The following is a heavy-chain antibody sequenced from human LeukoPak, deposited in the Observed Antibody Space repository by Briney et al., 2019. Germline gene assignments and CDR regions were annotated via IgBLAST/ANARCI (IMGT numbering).Heavy chain of an antibody. J-gene: IGHJ4*02. CDR3: ARAGVEAISYFDY. V-gene: IGHV4-39*01. Sequence: PSETLSLTCTVSGGSISSSSYYWGWIRQPPGKGLEWIGSFYYSGSTYYNPSLESRLTISVDTSRNQFSLKLSSVTAADTAVYYCARAGVEAISYFDYWGQGTLVTVSS. CDR2: FYYSGST. D-gene: IGHD1-26*01. CDR1: GGSISSSSYY.